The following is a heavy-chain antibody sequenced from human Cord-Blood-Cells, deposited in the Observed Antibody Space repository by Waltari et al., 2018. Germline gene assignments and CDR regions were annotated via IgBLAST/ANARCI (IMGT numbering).Heavy chain of an antibody. J-gene: IGHJ4*02. Sequence: QPQLQESGAGLVTLLETLSLTCTVSGGSIRSSSYHWCWIRQPPGKGLEWIGSIYYSGSNNNNPTLKSRVTIAVDTSKNQFSLKLSSVTAAETAVYYCARRDIVGATDYWGQGTLVTVSS. CDR2: IYYSGSN. CDR3: ARRDIVGATDY. D-gene: IGHD1-26*01. V-gene: IGHV4-39*01. CDR1: GGSIRSSSYH.